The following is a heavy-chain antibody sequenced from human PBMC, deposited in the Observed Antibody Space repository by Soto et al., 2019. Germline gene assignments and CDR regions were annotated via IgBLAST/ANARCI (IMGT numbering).Heavy chain of an antibody. V-gene: IGHV4-30-4*01. J-gene: IGHJ4*02. CDR2: IYYSGST. CDR1: GGSISSGGCY. Sequence: SETMALTCTVSGGSISSGGCYWSWIRKPPGKGLEWIGYIYYSGSTYYNTSLKSRVTISVDTSKNQFSLKLSSVTAADTAVYYCAREWLLVLDYWGQGTLVTGSS. D-gene: IGHD3-22*01. CDR3: AREWLLVLDY.